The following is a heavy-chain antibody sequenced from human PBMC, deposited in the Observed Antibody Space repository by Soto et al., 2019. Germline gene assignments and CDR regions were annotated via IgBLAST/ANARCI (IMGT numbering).Heavy chain of an antibody. Sequence: EVQLVESGGGLVEPGGSLRLSCAASGFTFSTYSMNWVRQAPGKGLEWVSYIRSSSSTIYYADSVKGRFTISRDNAKNSLYLQMNSLRAEDTAVYYCARLACTSASCYVILDSWGQGTLVTVSS. CDR3: ARLACTSASCYVILDS. CDR1: GFTFSTYS. CDR2: IRSSSSTI. J-gene: IGHJ4*02. V-gene: IGHV3-48*01. D-gene: IGHD2-2*01.